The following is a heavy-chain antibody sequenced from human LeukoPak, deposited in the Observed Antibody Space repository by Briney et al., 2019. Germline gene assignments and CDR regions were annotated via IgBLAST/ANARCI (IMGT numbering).Heavy chain of an antibody. CDR1: GFTFSSYG. V-gene: IGHV3-30*18. D-gene: IGHD4-17*01. Sequence: GGSLRLSCAASGFTFSSYGMHWVRQAPGKGLEWVAVISYDGSNKYYADSVKGRFTISRDNSKNTLYLQMNCLRAEDTAVYYCAKEDYVPFDYWGQGTLVTVSS. CDR2: ISYDGSNK. CDR3: AKEDYVPFDY. J-gene: IGHJ4*02.